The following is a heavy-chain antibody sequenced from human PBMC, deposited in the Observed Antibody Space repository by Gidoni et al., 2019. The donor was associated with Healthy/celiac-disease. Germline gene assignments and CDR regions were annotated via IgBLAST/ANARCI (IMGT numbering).Heavy chain of an antibody. V-gene: IGHV1-2*02. D-gene: IGHD6-25*01. CDR1: GYTFTGYN. J-gene: IGHJ4*02. Sequence: QVQLVQSGAEGKKPRGSVMVSCKASGYTFTGYNMHWVRQAPGQGLEWMVWINPNSGGTNYAQKFQGRVTMTRDTSISTAYMALSRLRSDDTAVYYCARDRMAYSSARPYFDYWGQGTLVTVSS. CDR3: ARDRMAYSSARPYFDY. CDR2: INPNSGGT.